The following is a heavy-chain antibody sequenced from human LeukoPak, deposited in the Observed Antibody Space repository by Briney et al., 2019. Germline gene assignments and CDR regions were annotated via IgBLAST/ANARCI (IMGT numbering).Heavy chain of an antibody. D-gene: IGHD3-10*01. CDR2: IYSSGST. CDR3: AREAPTYYYGADY. J-gene: IGHJ4*02. Sequence: PAETLCLTCTVSGGSISSYYWSWIRQPAGKGLEWIGRIYSSGSTNYNTSLKSRVTMSVDTSKNQFSLKLSSVTAADTAVYYCAREAPTYYYGADYWGQGTLVTVSS. V-gene: IGHV4-4*07. CDR1: GGSISSYY.